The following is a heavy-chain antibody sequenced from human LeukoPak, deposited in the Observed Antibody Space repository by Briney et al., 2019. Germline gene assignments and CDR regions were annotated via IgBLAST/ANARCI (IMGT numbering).Heavy chain of an antibody. J-gene: IGHJ4*02. V-gene: IGHV3-30*18. CDR2: ISYDGSNK. CDR3: AKGGYCSSTSCYVYYFDY. Sequence: GGSLRLSCAASGFTFSSYGMHWVRQAPGKGLEWVAVISYDGSNKYYADSVKGRFTISRDNSKNTLYLQMNSLRAEDTAVYYCAKGGYCSSTSCYVYYFDYWGQGTLVTVSS. D-gene: IGHD2-2*01. CDR1: GFTFSSYG.